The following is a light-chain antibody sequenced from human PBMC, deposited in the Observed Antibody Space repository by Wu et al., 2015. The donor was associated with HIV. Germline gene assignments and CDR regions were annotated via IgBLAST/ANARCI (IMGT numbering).Light chain of an antibody. CDR3: QQYNTFSSYS. CDR2: KAS. J-gene: IGKJ2*03. Sequence: SVETESPSLAGPLXVLVAAWPGIGRNHGKAPKLLIYKASTLENGVPSRFSGSGSGTEFTLTISSLQPDDFATYYCQQYNTFSSYSFGQGTKLEIK. CDR1: XVLVAA. V-gene: IGKV1-5*03.